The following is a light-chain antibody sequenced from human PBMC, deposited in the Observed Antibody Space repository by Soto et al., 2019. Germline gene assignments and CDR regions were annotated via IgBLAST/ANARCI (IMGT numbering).Light chain of an antibody. CDR1: QSISSW. Sequence: DIQMTQSPSTLSASVGDRVTITFRASQSISSWLAWYQQKPGKAPKLLIYDASSLESGVPSRFSGSGSETEFTLTISSLLPDDFATYYCQQYNRYWTFGQGTKVDNK. V-gene: IGKV1-5*01. CDR3: QQYNRYWT. CDR2: DAS. J-gene: IGKJ1*01.